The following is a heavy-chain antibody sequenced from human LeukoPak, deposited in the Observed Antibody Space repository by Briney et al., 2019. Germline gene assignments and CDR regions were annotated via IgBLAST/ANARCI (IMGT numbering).Heavy chain of an antibody. CDR3: ARDFLYYYDSSASDY. J-gene: IGHJ4*02. D-gene: IGHD3-22*01. V-gene: IGHV3-48*03. CDR2: ISSSGSTI. CDR1: GFTFSSYE. Sequence: GGSLRLSCAASGFTFSSYEMNWVRQAPGKGLEWVSYISSSGSTIYYADSVKGRFTISRDNAKNSLYLQMNSLRAEDTAVYYCARDFLYYYDSSASDYWGQGTLVTVSS.